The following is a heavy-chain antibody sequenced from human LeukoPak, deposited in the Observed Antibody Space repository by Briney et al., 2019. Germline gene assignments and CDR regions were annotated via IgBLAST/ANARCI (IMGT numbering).Heavy chain of an antibody. CDR2: ISAYNGNT. CDR3: ARDLGYYDSSGYYYGGYFDY. CDR1: GGTFNHFG. Sequence: GASVKVSCKASGGTFNHFGINWVRQAPGHGLEWIGWISAYNGNTNYAQKLQGRVTMTTDTSTSTAYMELRSLRSDDTAVYYCARDLGYYDSSGYYYGGYFDYWGQGTLVTVSS. J-gene: IGHJ4*02. D-gene: IGHD3-22*01. V-gene: IGHV1-18*01.